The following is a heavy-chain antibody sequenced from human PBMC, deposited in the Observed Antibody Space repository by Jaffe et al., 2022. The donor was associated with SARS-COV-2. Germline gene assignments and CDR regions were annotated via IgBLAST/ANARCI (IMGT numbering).Heavy chain of an antibody. J-gene: IGHJ6*02. CDR1: GFTFSNAW. Sequence: EVQLVESGGGLVKPGGSLRLSCAASGFTFSNAWMSWVRQAPGKGLEWVGRIKSKTDGGTTDYAAPVKGRFTISRDDSKNTLYLQMNSLKTEDTAVYYCTTDPPYGPNYGMDVWGQGTTVTVSS. D-gene: IGHD3-10*01. CDR3: TTDPPYGPNYGMDV. V-gene: IGHV3-15*01. CDR2: IKSKTDGGTT.